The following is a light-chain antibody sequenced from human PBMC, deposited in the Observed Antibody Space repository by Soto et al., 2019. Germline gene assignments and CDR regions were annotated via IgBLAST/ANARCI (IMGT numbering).Light chain of an antibody. Sequence: DIQMTQSPSSLSASVGDRVTITCRASQSISSYLNWYQQKPGKAPKLLIYAASSLQSGVPSRFSGSGSGTDFTLTISSLQPEDFATYYCRQSYGTPRTFGQGTRLEIK. J-gene: IGKJ5*01. CDR2: AAS. CDR1: QSISSY. CDR3: RQSYGTPRT. V-gene: IGKV1-39*01.